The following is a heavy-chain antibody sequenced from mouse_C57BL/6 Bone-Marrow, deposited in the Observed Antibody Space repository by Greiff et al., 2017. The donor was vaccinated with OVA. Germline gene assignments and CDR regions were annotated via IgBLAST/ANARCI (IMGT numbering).Heavy chain of an antibody. CDR2: IWSGGST. Sequence: QVQLKESGPGLVQPSQSLSITCTVSGFSLTSYGVHWVRQSPGKGLEWLGVIWSGGSTDYNAAFISRLSISKDNSKSQIFFKMNSLQADDTAIYYCARNYNYTNWGFAYWGQGTLVTVSA. J-gene: IGHJ3*01. V-gene: IGHV2-2*01. CDR3: ARNYNYTNWGFAY. CDR1: GFSLTSYG. D-gene: IGHD1-3*01.